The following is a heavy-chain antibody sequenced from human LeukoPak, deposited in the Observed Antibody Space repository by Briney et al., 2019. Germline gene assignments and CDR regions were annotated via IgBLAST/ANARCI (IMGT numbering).Heavy chain of an antibody. Sequence: GGSLRLSCAASGFTVSSNYMSWVRQAPGKGLEWVSVIYSGVGAYYADSVKGRFTISRHSSKNTLYLQMNSLRAEDTAVYYCAKMVREFYTISYYFDYWGQGTLVTVSS. CDR1: GFTVSSNY. D-gene: IGHD2-8*01. CDR3: AKMVREFYTISYYFDY. J-gene: IGHJ4*02. V-gene: IGHV3-53*01. CDR2: IYSGVGA.